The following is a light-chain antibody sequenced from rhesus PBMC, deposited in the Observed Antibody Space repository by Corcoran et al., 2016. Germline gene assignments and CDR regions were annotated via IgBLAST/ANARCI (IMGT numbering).Light chain of an antibody. Sequence: DIQMTQSPSALSASVGDRVTISCRASQNIYTYLAWYQQKPGKAPKLLIYAASSLQTGIPPRFSGSGSGTDFTLTISSLQPEDSAALYCQQYFDFPLTFGVGTKVEF. CDR3: QQYFDFPLT. V-gene: IGKV1S8*01. CDR2: AAS. CDR1: QNIYTY. J-gene: IGKJ4*01.